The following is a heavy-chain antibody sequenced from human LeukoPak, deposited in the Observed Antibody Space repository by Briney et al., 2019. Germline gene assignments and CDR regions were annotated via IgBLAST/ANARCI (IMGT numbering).Heavy chain of an antibody. J-gene: IGHJ4*02. CDR1: GGSISSYY. CDR3: AREGSSGWSAFDY. V-gene: IGHV4-59*01. CDR2: IYYSGST. Sequence: SETLSLTCTVSGGSISSYYWSWLRQPPGKGLEWIGYIYYSGSTNYNPSLKSRVTISVDTSKNQFSLKLSSVTAADTAVYYCAREGSSGWSAFDYWGQGTLVTVSS. D-gene: IGHD6-19*01.